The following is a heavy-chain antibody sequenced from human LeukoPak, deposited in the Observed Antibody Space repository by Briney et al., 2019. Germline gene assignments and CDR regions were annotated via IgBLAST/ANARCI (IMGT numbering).Heavy chain of an antibody. CDR1: GGSISSSSYY. V-gene: IGHV4-39*01. Sequence: KSSETLSLTCTVSGGSISSSSYYWGWIRQPPGKGLEWIGSIYYSGSTYYNPSLKSRVTISVDTSKNQFSLKLSSVTAADTAVYYCARGFIAAPLDYWGQGTLVTVSS. CDR2: IYYSGST. J-gene: IGHJ4*02. D-gene: IGHD6-13*01. CDR3: ARGFIAAPLDY.